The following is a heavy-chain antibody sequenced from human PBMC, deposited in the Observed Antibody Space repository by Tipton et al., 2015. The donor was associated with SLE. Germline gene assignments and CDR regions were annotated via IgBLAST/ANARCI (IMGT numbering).Heavy chain of an antibody. D-gene: IGHD1-26*01. CDR2: IYYSGST. CDR1: GGSISSHY. Sequence: TLSLTCTVSGGSISSHYWSWIRQPPGKGLEWIGYIYYSGSTNYNPSLKSPVTISVDTSKNQFSLKLSSVTAADTAVYYCARGIRIVGATHDAFDIWGQGTMVTVSS. CDR3: ARGIRIVGATHDAFDI. V-gene: IGHV4-59*08. J-gene: IGHJ3*02.